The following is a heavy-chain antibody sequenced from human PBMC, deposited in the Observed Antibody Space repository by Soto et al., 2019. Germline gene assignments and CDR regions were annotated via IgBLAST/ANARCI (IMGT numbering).Heavy chain of an antibody. CDR2: IYYSGSS. CDR1: GGSISGYY. V-gene: IGHV4-59*08. J-gene: IGHJ4*02. D-gene: IGHD1-1*01. CDR3: ARHSNEYRKSLDY. Sequence: QLQLQESGPGLVKPSETLSLTCTVSGGSISGYYWSWIRQPPGKGLEWIAYIYYSGSSNSNPSLKSRFTISVDTSKNQFSLKFSSVTAADTAVYYCARHSNEYRKSLDYWGQGTLVTVSS.